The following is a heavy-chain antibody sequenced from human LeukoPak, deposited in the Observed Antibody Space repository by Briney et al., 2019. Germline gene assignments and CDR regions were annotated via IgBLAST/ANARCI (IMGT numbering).Heavy chain of an antibody. D-gene: IGHD3-10*01. V-gene: IGHV4-4*07. J-gene: IGHJ3*02. CDR1: GGSISSYY. CDR2: IYTSGST. Sequence: SETLSLTCTVSGGSISSYYWSWIRQPAGKGLEWIGRIYTSGSTNYNPSLKSRITISVDTSKNQFSLKLSSLTAADTAVYYCARVSYFDAFDIWGQGTMVTVSS. CDR3: ARVSYFDAFDI.